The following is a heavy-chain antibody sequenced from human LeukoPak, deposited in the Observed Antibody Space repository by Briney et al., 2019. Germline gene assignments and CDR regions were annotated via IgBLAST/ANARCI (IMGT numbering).Heavy chain of an antibody. V-gene: IGHV3-74*01. J-gene: IGHJ4*02. D-gene: IGHD5-18*01. CDR1: ELTFSDFW. CDR3: ATGHSYGYDY. CDR2: VKGDGRTT. Sequence: GGSLRLSCAASELTFSDFWMHWVRQPPGKGLVWVALVKGDGRTTIYADSVKGRFTISRDNAKNTLYLQMSSLRADDSGVYYCATGHSYGYDYWGQGVLVTVSS.